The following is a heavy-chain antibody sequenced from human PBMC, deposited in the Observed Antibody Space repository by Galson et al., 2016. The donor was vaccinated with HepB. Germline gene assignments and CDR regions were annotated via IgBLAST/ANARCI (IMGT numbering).Heavy chain of an antibody. V-gene: IGHV3-23*01. D-gene: IGHD4-17*01. Sequence: SLRLSCAASGFTFRSYAMSWVRQAPGKGLEWVSAISGSGDSTYYADSVKARFTTSRDNSKNTLYLQMTSLGVEDPAVYYCVKDLYGDYPFWGQGPLVTVSS. CDR2: ISGSGDST. J-gene: IGHJ4*02. CDR3: VKDLYGDYPF. CDR1: GFTFRSYA.